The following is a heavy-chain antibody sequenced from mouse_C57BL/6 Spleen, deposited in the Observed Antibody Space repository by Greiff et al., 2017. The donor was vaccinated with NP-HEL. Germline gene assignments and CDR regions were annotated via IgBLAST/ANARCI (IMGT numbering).Heavy chain of an antibody. CDR3: AREGITTVVATNYYAMDY. J-gene: IGHJ4*01. V-gene: IGHV2-2*01. CDR2: IWSGGST. CDR1: SFSLTSYG. Sequence: VMLVESGPGLVQPSQSLSITCTVSSFSLTSYGVHWVRQSPGKGLEWLGVIWSGGSTDYNAAVISRLSISKDNSKSQVFFKMNSLQADDTAIYYCAREGITTVVATNYYAMDYWGQGTSVTVSS. D-gene: IGHD1-1*01.